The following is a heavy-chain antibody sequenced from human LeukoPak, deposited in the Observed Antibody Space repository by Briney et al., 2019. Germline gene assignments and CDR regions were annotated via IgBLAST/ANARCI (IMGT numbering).Heavy chain of an antibody. CDR2: ISSSGSTI. V-gene: IGHV3-48*03. CDR3: ARDAREDGMDV. J-gene: IGHJ6*02. CDR1: GFTFSSYE. Sequence: QPGGSLRLSCAASGFTFSSYEMNWVRQAPGKGLEWVSYISSSGSTIYYADSVKGRFTISRDNAKNSLYLQMNSLRAEGTAVYYCARDAREDGMDVWGQGTTVTVSS.